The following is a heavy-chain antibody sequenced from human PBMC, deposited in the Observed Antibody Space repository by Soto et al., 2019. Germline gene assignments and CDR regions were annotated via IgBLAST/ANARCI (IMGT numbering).Heavy chain of an antibody. V-gene: IGHV3-72*01. J-gene: IGHJ4*02. CDR1: GFTFSDHY. D-gene: IGHD3-9*01. CDR3: VRAGTGSQLDH. Sequence: PGGALRLSWAASGFTFSDHYMDWVRQASGKGLEWVGRIRNKANSYTAEYAASVKGRFTISRDDSKNSLYLQMNSPKIEDTALYYCVRAGTGSQLDHWPQGTLATVSS. CDR2: IRNKANSYTA.